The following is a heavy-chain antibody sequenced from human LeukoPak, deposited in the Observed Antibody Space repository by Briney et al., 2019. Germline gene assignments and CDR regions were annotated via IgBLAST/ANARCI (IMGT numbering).Heavy chain of an antibody. CDR2: ISYDGSNK. J-gene: IGHJ4*02. Sequence: GGSLRLSCAASGFTFSSYAMHWVRQAPGKGLEWVAVISYDGSNKYYADSVKGRFTISRDNSKNTLYLQMNSLRAEGTAVYYCARGDTYYYGSGDGYWGQGTLVAVSS. CDR1: GFTFSSYA. CDR3: ARGDTYYYGSGDGY. V-gene: IGHV3-30*04. D-gene: IGHD3-10*01.